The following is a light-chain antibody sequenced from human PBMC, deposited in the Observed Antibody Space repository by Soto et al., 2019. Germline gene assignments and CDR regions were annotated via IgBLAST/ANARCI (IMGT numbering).Light chain of an antibody. J-gene: IGKJ1*01. CDR1: QSVSSN. CDR2: GAS. V-gene: IGKV3-15*01. Sequence: EIVMTHSPATLSVSPWEIATLSCGASQSVSSNLAWYQQIPGQAPRLLIYGASTRATGIPARFSGSGSGTEFTRTISRLEPEDFAVYYCQQYGSSPFTFGQGTKVDIK. CDR3: QQYGSSPFT.